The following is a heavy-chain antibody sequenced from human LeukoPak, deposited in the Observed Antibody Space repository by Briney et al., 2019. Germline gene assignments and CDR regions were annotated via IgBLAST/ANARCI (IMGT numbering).Heavy chain of an antibody. CDR3: AKVGYCSSISCQEAFDV. V-gene: IGHV3-7*01. CDR1: GFTITNYW. D-gene: IGHD2-2*01. Sequence: GESLRLSCAASGFTITNYWMTWVRQAPGRGLECVANIKGDGSEQNYVDSVKGRFTISRDNAKNSLYLQMNSLRAEDTAVYYCAKVGYCSSISCQEAFDVWGQGTKVTVSS. CDR2: IKGDGSEQ. J-gene: IGHJ3*01.